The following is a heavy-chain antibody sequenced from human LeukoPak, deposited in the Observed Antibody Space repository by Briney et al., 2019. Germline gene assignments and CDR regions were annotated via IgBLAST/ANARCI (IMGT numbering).Heavy chain of an antibody. D-gene: IGHD3-22*01. Sequence: QSGGSLRLSCAASGFTFSSYAMSWVRQAPGKGLEWVSAISGSGGSTYYADSVKGRFTISRDNSKNTLYLQMNSLRAEDMAVYYCAKGLATFHSSGYYVSPDPFDYWGQGTLVTVSS. CDR3: AKGLATFHSSGYYVSPDPFDY. CDR1: GFTFSSYA. J-gene: IGHJ4*02. CDR2: ISGSGGST. V-gene: IGHV3-23*01.